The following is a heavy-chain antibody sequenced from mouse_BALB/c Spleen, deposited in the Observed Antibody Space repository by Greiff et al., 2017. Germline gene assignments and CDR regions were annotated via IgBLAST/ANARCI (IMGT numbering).Heavy chain of an antibody. Sequence: EVQLVESGGGLVKPGGSLKLSCAASGFTFSDYYMWWVRQTPEKRLVWVATISSGGSYTYYPDSVKGRFTISRDNAKNNLYLQMSSLKSEDTAMYYCARDDYDDMDYWGQGTSVTVSS. J-gene: IGHJ4*01. CDR2: ISSGGSYT. CDR1: GFTFSDYY. CDR3: ARDDYDDMDY. V-gene: IGHV5-4*02.